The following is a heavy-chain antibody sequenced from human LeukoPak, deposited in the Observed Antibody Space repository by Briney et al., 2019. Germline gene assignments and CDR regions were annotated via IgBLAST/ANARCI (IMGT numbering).Heavy chain of an antibody. Sequence: PGGSLRLSCAASGFTFSTYGMHWVRQAPGKGLEWVAVISYDGSNKYYADSVKGRFTISRDNSKNTLYLQMNSLRAEDTAVYYCAKDRDIVVVPAATPLDYWGQGTLVTVSS. CDR3: AKDRDIVVVPAATPLDY. D-gene: IGHD2-2*01. CDR1: GFTFSTYG. CDR2: ISYDGSNK. J-gene: IGHJ4*02. V-gene: IGHV3-30*18.